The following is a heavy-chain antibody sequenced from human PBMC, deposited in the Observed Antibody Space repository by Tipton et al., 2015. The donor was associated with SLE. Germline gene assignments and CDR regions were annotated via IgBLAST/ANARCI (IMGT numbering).Heavy chain of an antibody. D-gene: IGHD3-22*01. CDR1: GYTFISYG. J-gene: IGHJ4*02. CDR3: ARGSYYYDSSGSMVIDY. V-gene: IGHV1-18*01. CDR2: ISAYNGNT. Sequence: QSGAEVKKPGASVKVSCKASGYTFISYGISWVRQAPGQGLEWMGWISAYNGNTNYAQKLQGRVTMTTDTSTSTAYMELRSLRSDDTAVYYCARGSYYYDSSGSMVIDYWGQGTLVTVSS.